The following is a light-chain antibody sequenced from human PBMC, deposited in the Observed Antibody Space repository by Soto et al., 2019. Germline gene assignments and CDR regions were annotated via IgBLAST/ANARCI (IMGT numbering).Light chain of an antibody. CDR1: QVIIKF. V-gene: IGKV1-39*01. CDR2: AAS. Sequence: RITHXPSSLSXXXXAXVXXXFRASQVIIKFLNWYQQKPGKAPKLLIFAASTLQSGVPSRFSGSGSGTDFTLTISSLQPEDFATYYCQQTYTTPLTFGGGTKVDIK. J-gene: IGKJ4*01. CDR3: QQTYTTPLT.